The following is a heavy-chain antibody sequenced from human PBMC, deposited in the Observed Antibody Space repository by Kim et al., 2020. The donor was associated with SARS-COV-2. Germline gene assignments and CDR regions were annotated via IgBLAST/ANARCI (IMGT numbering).Heavy chain of an antibody. Sequence: GGSLRLSCVASEFTVSTNYMSWVRQAPGKGLQWVSTIYADGSTYYADSVKGRFTISRDNSKNTLHLQMNFVRAEDTAVYYCARDRWDYRSGWYDNYYGMDVWGQGTTVTVSS. D-gene: IGHD6-19*01. V-gene: IGHV3-53*01. J-gene: IGHJ6*02. CDR1: EFTVSTNY. CDR3: ARDRWDYRSGWYDNYYGMDV. CDR2: IYADGST.